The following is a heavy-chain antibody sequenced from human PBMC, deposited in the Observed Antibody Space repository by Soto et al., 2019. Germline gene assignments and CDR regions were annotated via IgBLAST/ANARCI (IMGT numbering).Heavy chain of an antibody. Sequence: SETLSLTCAVSGGSITSGNSYSWSWIRQPPGKGLEWIGSISHTGSTSYNPFLKSRLTMSVDKSKNQFSLRLSSVTAADMAVYYCARAVAPYFGTWFDPWGQGILVTVSS. CDR2: ISHTGST. J-gene: IGHJ5*02. V-gene: IGHV4-30-2*01. CDR3: ARAVAPYFGTWFDP. D-gene: IGHD3-10*01. CDR1: GGSITSGNSYS.